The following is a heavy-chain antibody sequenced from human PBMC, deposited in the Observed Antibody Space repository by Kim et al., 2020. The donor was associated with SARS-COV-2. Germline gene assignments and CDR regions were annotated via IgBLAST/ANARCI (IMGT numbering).Heavy chain of an antibody. CDR1: GYSFTSYW. J-gene: IGHJ4*02. CDR2: IYPGDSDT. CDR3: ARRSYYYDSSGYSGIDY. V-gene: IGHV5-51*01. Sequence: GESLQISCKGSGYSFTSYWIGWVRQMPGKGLEWMGIIYPGDSDTRYSPSFQGQVNISADKSISTAYLQWSSLKASDTAMYYCARRSYYYDSSGYSGIDYWGQGTLVTVSS. D-gene: IGHD3-22*01.